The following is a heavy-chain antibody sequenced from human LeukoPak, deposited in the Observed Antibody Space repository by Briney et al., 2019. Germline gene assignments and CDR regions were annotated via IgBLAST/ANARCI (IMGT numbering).Heavy chain of an antibody. CDR2: INPSGGST. CDR3: ARDETYGDYGGIPDY. D-gene: IGHD4-17*01. V-gene: IGHV1-46*01. J-gene: IGHJ4*02. Sequence: ASVKVSCKASGYTFTSYYMHWVRQAPGQGLEWMGIINPSGGSTSYAQKFQGRVTLTRDTSASTVYMELSSLRSEDTAVYYCARDETYGDYGGIPDYWGQGTLVTVSS. CDR1: GYTFTSYY.